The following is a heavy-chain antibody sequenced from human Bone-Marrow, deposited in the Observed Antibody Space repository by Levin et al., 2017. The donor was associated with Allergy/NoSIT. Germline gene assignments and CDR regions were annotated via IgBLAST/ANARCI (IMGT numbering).Heavy chain of an antibody. D-gene: IGHD6-13*01. CDR1: GFTFSHAW. J-gene: IGHJ6*02. CDR3: TCTGIPEGGYNHYHGMHV. V-gene: IGHV3-15*01. Sequence: GESLKISCAASGFTFSHAWMSWVRQAPGTGLEWVGRIKSKSEGGTIEYAAPAKGRFIISRNDSNSTLFLQMDSLKTEDTGVYYCTCTGIPEGGYNHYHGMHVWGQGTTVTVSS. CDR2: IKSKSEGGTI.